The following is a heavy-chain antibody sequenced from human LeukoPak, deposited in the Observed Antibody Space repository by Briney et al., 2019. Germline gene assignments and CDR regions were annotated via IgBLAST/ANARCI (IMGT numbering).Heavy chain of an antibody. J-gene: IGHJ5*02. D-gene: IGHD3-22*01. Sequence: ASVKVSCKAAGYTSTSYYVHWVRQAPGQGLEWMGWISAYNGNTNYAQKLQGRVTMTTDTSTSTAYMELRSLRSDDTAVYYCARDRDTMIVVAPFDPWGQGTLVTVSS. V-gene: IGHV1-18*04. CDR1: GYTSTSYY. CDR2: ISAYNGNT. CDR3: ARDRDTMIVVAPFDP.